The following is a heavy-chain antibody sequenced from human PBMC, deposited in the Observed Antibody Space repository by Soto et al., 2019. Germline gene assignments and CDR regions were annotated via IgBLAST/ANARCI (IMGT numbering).Heavy chain of an antibody. D-gene: IGHD2-2*01. Sequence: SETLSLTCAVYGGSFSGYYWSWIRQPPGKGLEWIGEINHSGSTNYNPSLKSRVTISVDTSKNQFSLKLSSVTAADTAVYYCARGRKYQLPFDYWGQGTLVTVPQ. J-gene: IGHJ4*02. CDR2: INHSGST. CDR3: ARGRKYQLPFDY. CDR1: GGSFSGYY. V-gene: IGHV4-34*01.